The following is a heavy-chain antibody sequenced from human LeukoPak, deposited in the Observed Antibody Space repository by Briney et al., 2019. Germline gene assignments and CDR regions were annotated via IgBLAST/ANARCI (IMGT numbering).Heavy chain of an antibody. Sequence: ASVKVSCKASGYTFTGYYMHWVRQAPGQGLEWMGRINPNSGGTNYAQKFQGRVTMTRDTSISTAYMELSRLRPDDTAVYYCARGARDYYDSSGYYTYWGQGTLVTVSS. D-gene: IGHD3-22*01. CDR2: INPNSGGT. CDR1: GYTFTGYY. V-gene: IGHV1-2*06. J-gene: IGHJ4*02. CDR3: ARGARDYYDSSGYYTY.